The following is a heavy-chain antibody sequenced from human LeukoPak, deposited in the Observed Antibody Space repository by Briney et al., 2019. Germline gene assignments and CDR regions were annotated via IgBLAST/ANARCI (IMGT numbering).Heavy chain of an antibody. J-gene: IGHJ2*01. D-gene: IGHD2-8*01. CDR1: GGTFSSYA. CDR3: ASNIVLFNWYFDL. Sequence: ASVKVSCKASGGTFSSYAISWVRQAPGQGLEWMGGIIPIFGTANHAQKFQGRVTITTDESTSTAYMELSSLRSEDTAVYYCASNIVLFNWYFDLWGRGTLVTVSS. CDR2: IIPIFGTA. V-gene: IGHV1-69*05.